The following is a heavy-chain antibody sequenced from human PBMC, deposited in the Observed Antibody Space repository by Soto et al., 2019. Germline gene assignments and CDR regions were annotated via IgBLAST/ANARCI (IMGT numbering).Heavy chain of an antibody. D-gene: IGHD2-15*01. J-gene: IGHJ6*02. V-gene: IGHV5-51*01. CDR1: GYSFTSYW. Sequence: GESLKISCKGSGYSFTSYWIGWVRQMPGKGLEWMGIIYPGDSDTRYSPSFQGQVTISADKSISTAYLQWSSLKASDTAMYYWASGAGYCSGGSCLNYYGMDVWGQGTTVTVSS. CDR3: ASGAGYCSGGSCLNYYGMDV. CDR2: IYPGDSDT.